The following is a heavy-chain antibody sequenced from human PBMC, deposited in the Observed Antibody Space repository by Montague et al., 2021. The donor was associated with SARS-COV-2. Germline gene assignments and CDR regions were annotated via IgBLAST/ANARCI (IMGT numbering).Heavy chain of an antibody. CDR1: GGSISSSSHY. CDR3: ARVEAQRLAHY. D-gene: IGHD3-9*01. CDR2: INYSGXT. J-gene: IGHJ4*02. V-gene: IGHV4-39*07. Sequence: SETLSLTCTVSGGSISSSSHYWGWIRQPPGKGLEWIGTINYSGXTXYXXSLKSRVIISVDTSKNQFFLNLSSVTAADTAVYYCARVEAQRLAHYWGQGTLVTVSS.